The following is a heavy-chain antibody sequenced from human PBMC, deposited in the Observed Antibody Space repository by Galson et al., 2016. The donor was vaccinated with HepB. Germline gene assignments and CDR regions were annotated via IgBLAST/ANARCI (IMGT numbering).Heavy chain of an antibody. CDR1: GGSFGAYH. CDR3: ASAQSKPSRFGVQICRPGAVGI. J-gene: IGHJ3*02. CDR2: IKDSGRT. Sequence: SETLSLTCAVYGGSFGAYHWNWIRQPPGKGLEWIGEIKDSGRTYYSPSLKSRAAISIDTSKKQFSLRLTSLTAADTAIYYCASAQSKPSRFGVQICRPGAVGIWGQGTMVTVSS. D-gene: IGHD3-10*01. V-gene: IGHV4-34*01.